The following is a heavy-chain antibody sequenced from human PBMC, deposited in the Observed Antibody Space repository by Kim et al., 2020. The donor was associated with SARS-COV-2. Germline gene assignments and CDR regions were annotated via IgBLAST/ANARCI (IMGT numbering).Heavy chain of an antibody. D-gene: IGHD4-4*01. J-gene: IGHJ5*01. CDR3: ARGSNYFRSDRYLRWFDS. CDR1: GFNFDDYG. CDR2: SNWNGDDT. V-gene: IGHV3-20*04. Sequence: GGSLRLSCAVSGFNFDDYGMTWVRQAPGKGLEWVSSSNWNGDDTDYADSVKGRFTISRDNAKNSLYLQMNSLRAEDTALYYCARGSNYFRSDRYLRWFDSWGQGTLVTVSS.